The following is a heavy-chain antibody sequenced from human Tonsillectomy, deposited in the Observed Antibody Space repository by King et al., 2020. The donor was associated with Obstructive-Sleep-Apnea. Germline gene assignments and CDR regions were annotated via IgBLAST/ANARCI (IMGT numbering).Heavy chain of an antibody. Sequence: VQLVESGGGLVKPGGSLRLSCAASGFTFSNAWMSWVRQAPGKGLEWVGRIKSKTDGGTTDYAAPVKGRFTISRDDSKNTLYLQMNSLKTEDTAVYYCTTVVVVPAARDYYGMDVWGQGTTVTVSS. CDR3: TTVVVVPAARDYYGMDV. V-gene: IGHV3-15*01. J-gene: IGHJ6*02. D-gene: IGHD2-2*01. CDR2: IKSKTDGGTT. CDR1: GFTFSNAW.